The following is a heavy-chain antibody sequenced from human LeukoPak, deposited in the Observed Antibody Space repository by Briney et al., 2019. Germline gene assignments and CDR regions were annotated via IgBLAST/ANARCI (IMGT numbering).Heavy chain of an antibody. CDR1: GFTFRMYA. V-gene: IGHV3-23*01. Sequence: GGSLRLSCTASGFTFRMYAMSWVRQAPGKGLESVASIIYDGRHTYYAASVKGRFTISRDNSQNTLYLQMNSLRAEDTALYYCAKDGLSYDGSTHIYYFQSLGQGTLVTVSS. CDR3: AKDGLSYDGSTHIYYFQS. D-gene: IGHD3-22*01. CDR2: IIYDGRHT. J-gene: IGHJ4*02.